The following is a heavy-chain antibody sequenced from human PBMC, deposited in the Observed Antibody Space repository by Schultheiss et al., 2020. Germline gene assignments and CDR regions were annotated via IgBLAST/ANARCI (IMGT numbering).Heavy chain of an antibody. V-gene: IGHV3-21*01. D-gene: IGHD4-17*01. J-gene: IGHJ4*02. CDR2: ISSSGDYK. CDR1: GFTFSSYS. CDR3: ARGGRFDYGTDY. Sequence: GGSLRLSCAASGFTFSSYSMNWVRQAPGRGLEWVSFISSSGDYKYYAESVKGRFTISRDNAKNSLFLQMNSLRAEDTAVYYCARGGRFDYGTDYWGQGTLVTVSS.